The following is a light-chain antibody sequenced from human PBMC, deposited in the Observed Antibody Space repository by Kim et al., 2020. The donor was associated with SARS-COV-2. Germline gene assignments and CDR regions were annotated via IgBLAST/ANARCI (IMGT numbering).Light chain of an antibody. CDR1: SSNIGSNT. V-gene: IGLV1-44*01. CDR3: AAWDDSLSGWV. J-gene: IGLJ3*02. Sequence: ELTQPPSVSGTPGQRVTISCSGSSSNIGSNTVNWYEQVPGTAPKLLIYSNNQRPSGVPDRFSGSKSGTSASLAISGLQSEDEADYYCAAWDDSLSGWVFGGGTQLTVL. CDR2: SNN.